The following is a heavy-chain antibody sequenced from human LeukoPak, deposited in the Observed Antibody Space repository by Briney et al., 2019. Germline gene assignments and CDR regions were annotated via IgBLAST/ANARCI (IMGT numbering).Heavy chain of an antibody. CDR1: GATFSSYG. D-gene: IGHD2-2*01. V-gene: IGHV3-30*18. CDR2: ISYDGSNK. J-gene: IGHJ6*04. Sequence: GRSLRLSCAASGATFSSYGMHWVRQAPGKGLEWVAVISYDGSNKYYADSVKGRFTISRDNSKNTLYLQMNSLRAEDTAVYYCAKDTQYCSSTSCKDYYYYGMDVWGKGTTVTVSS. CDR3: AKDTQYCSSTSCKDYYYYGMDV.